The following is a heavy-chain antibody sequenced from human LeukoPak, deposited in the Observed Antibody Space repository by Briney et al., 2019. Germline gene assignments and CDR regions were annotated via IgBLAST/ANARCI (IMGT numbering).Heavy chain of an antibody. V-gene: IGHV4-61*02. Sequence: KPSETLSLTCTVSGGSISSSSYYWNWIRQPAGKGLEWIGLIYTSGSTYYNPSLKSRLTISLDTSKNQFSLKLGSVTAADTAVYYCAREFDLWGRGTLVTVSS. CDR2: IYTSGST. CDR1: GGSISSSSYY. CDR3: AREFDL. J-gene: IGHJ2*01.